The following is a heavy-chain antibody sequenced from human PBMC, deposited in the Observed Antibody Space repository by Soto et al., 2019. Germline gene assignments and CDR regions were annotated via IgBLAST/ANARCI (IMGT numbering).Heavy chain of an antibody. V-gene: IGHV3-64*01. CDR2: ISSNGGTT. J-gene: IGHJ4*02. Sequence: EVQLAESGGGMVQPGGSLRLSCVASGFTFSSYDMHWVRQAPGKGLEYVSSISSNGGTTYYGNSVKGRFTISRDNSKNTPYLQMGSLCAEVMAVYYCVSRVSGNYDYWGQGTLVTVSS. CDR3: VSRVSGNYDY. CDR1: GFTFSSYD. D-gene: IGHD1-7*01.